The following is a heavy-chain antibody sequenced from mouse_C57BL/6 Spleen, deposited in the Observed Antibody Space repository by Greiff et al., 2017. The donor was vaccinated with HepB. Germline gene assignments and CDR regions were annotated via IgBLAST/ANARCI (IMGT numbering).Heavy chain of an antibody. CDR3: AMGIYYGNVPY. CDR1: GFTFSDYG. D-gene: IGHD2-1*01. Sequence: EVKLVESGGGLVKPGGSLKLSCAASGFTFSDYGMHWVRQAPEKGLEWVAYISSGSSTIYYADTVKGRFTISRDNAKNTLFLQMTSLRSEDTAMYYCAMGIYYGNVPYWGQGTLVTVSA. J-gene: IGHJ3*01. CDR2: ISSGSSTI. V-gene: IGHV5-17*01.